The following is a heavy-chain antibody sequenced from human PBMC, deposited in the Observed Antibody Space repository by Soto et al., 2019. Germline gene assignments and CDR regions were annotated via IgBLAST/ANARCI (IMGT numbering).Heavy chain of an antibody. D-gene: IGHD3-10*01. J-gene: IGHJ3*02. CDR2: IWYDGSNK. CDR1: GFTFSSYG. V-gene: IGHV3-33*01. Sequence: GGSLRLSCAASGFTFSSYGMHWVRQAPGKGLEWVAVIWYDGSNKYYADSVKGRFTISRDNSKNTLYLQMNSLRAEDTAVYYCAREELGFGELPYAFDIWGQGTMVTVSS. CDR3: AREELGFGELPYAFDI.